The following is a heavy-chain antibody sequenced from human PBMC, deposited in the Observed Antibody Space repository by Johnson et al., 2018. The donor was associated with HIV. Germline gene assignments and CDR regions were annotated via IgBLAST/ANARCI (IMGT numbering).Heavy chain of an antibody. J-gene: IGHJ3*02. Sequence: VQLVESGGGVVQPGGSLRLSCATSGFTFSSYSMHWVRQAPGEGLEYVSGTDNKGRNTYYANSVKGRFTIFRDNSKNTLYLQMGSLRAEDMAVYYCARASGEWDAFDIWGQGTMVTVSS. V-gene: IGHV3-64*01. CDR3: ARASGEWDAFDI. CDR1: GFTFSSYS. CDR2: TDNKGRNT. D-gene: IGHD3-10*01.